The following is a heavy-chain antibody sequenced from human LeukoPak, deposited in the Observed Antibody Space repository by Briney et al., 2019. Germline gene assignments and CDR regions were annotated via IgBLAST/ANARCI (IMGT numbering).Heavy chain of an antibody. CDR1: GFIFNTYW. D-gene: IGHD2-21*02. J-gene: IGHJ5*02. CDR3: AGERHTAASYNWYDP. CDR2: INEDGDVT. V-gene: IGHV3-7*01. Sequence: GGSLRLSCAASGFIFNTYWMSWVRQAPGKGLEWVASINEDGDVTYYVDSVKGRFTISRDNARNSLYLQMNSLRVEDTAVYYCAGERHTAASYNWYDPWGQGTLVAVSS.